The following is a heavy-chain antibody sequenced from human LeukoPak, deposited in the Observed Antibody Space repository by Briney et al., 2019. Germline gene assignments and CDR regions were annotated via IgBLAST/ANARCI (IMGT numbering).Heavy chain of an antibody. V-gene: IGHV4-39*07. J-gene: IGHJ4*02. CDR3: ARGVGAFDY. D-gene: IGHD1-26*01. Sequence: SETLSLTCTVSGGSISSNSYYWGWIRQPPGTGLEWIGSIYYSGSTYYNPSLKSRVAISVDTSKNQFSLKLSSVTAADTAVYYCARGVGAFDYWGQGTLVTVSS. CDR2: IYYSGST. CDR1: GGSISSNSYY.